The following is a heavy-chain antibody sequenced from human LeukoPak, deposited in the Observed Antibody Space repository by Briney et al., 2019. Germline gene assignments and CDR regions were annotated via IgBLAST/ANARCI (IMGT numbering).Heavy chain of an antibody. J-gene: IGHJ4*02. V-gene: IGHV3-9*01. D-gene: IGHD1-26*01. CDR3: VKGSGSYWRLYYFDY. Sequence: QPGGPLRLSCAASGFTFDDYAMHWVRQGPGEGLEWVSGISWNSDTIGYADSVKGRFTISRDNAKNSLCLQMNSLRAEDTALYYCVKGSGSYWRLYYFDYWGQGTLVTVSS. CDR1: GFTFDDYA. CDR2: ISWNSDTI.